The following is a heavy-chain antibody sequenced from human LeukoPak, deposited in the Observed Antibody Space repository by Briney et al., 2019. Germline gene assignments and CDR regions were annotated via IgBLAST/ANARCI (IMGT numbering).Heavy chain of an antibody. CDR2: IYYSGST. D-gene: IGHD5-18*01. CDR1: GGSISGFY. CDR3: AGDRAEYCYGYYHYYCLDV. J-gene: IGHJ6*02. Sequence: PPETLSLTSTVSGGSISGFYWSWIRQPPGKGLEWIGYIYYSGSTSYHPSPRSRVTMSVDTSQNQFSLRLGSVTAADTAVYFCAGDRAEYCYGYYHYYCLDVWGQGTTVTVSS. V-gene: IGHV4-59*01.